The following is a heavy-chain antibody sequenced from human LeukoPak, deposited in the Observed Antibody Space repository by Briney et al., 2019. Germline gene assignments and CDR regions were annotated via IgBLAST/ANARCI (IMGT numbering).Heavy chain of an antibody. CDR1: GSIFIHFW. CDR2: ISGSGGST. D-gene: IGHD3-10*01. CDR3: AKDPTYYYGSGSYLTFDY. Sequence: GGSLRLSCEASGSIFIHFWMSWVRQAPGKGLEWVSAISGSGGSTYYADSVKGRFTISRDNSKNTLYLQMNSLRAEDTAVYYFAKDPTYYYGSGSYLTFDYWGQGTLVTVSS. V-gene: IGHV3-23*01. J-gene: IGHJ4*02.